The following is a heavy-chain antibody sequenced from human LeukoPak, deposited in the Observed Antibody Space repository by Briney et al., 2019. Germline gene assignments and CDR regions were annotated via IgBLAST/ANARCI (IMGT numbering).Heavy chain of an antibody. CDR1: GYTFNSHG. CDR3: ARDRRVTMIVVLNLGWDY. V-gene: IGHV1-18*01. J-gene: IGHJ4*02. CDR2: ISCYDATT. D-gene: IGHD3-22*01. Sequence: GASVKVACKASGYTFNSHGISWVRRAPGQGLEWMGWISCYDATTNYAQKFQGRVTMTTDTSTRTAYMELRSLRSDDTAVYYCARDRRVTMIVVLNLGWDYWGQGTLVTVSS.